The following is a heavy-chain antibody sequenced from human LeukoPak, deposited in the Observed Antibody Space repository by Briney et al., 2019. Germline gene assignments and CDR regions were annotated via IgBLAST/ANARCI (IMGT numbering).Heavy chain of an antibody. CDR1: GGSISSFY. CDR3: ARGSPTYDFWSGYSPFDP. CDR2: MYYGGSP. V-gene: IGHV4-59*12. J-gene: IGHJ5*02. D-gene: IGHD3-3*01. Sequence: PSETLSLTCTVSGGSISSFYWSWIRQPPGKGLEWIGYMYYGGSPNYNPSLKSRVITSLDTSKKQFSLKLSSVTAADTAVYYCARGSPTYDFWSGYSPFDPWGQGTLVTVSS.